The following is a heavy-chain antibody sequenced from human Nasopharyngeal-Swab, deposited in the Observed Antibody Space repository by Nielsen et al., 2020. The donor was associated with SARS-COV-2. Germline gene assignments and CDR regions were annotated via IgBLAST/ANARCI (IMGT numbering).Heavy chain of an antibody. D-gene: IGHD5-24*01. J-gene: IGHJ1*01. CDR2: ISSSGSIT. CDR3: ARGVETIHH. CDR1: GFSFSEYY. V-gene: IGHV3-11*04. Sequence: GESLNISCAASGFSFSEYYMSWIRQAPGKGLELISDISSSGSITHYADSMKGRFTISRDNAKKSLYLQMNSLRAEDTAVYYCARGVETIHHWGQGSLVTVSS.